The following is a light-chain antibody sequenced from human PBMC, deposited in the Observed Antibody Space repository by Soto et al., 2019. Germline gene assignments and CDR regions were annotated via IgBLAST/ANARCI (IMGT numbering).Light chain of an antibody. V-gene: IGKV3-20*01. Sequence: EIVSTQSPGTLSLSPGERATLSCRASQSVDSRYLAWYQQKPGQAPRLVIYGASSRATGIPDRFSGGGSGTDFTLTISRLEPEDFAVYYCQQFSSYPLTFGGGTNVDIK. CDR3: QQFSSYPLT. J-gene: IGKJ4*01. CDR2: GAS. CDR1: QSVDSRY.